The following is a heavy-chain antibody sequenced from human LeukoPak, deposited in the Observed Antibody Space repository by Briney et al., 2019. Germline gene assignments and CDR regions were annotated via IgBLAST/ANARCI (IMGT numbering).Heavy chain of an antibody. CDR1: GFTFSSYG. V-gene: IGHV3-30*02. J-gene: IGHJ4*02. CDR2: IRYDGSNK. Sequence: PGGSLRLSCAASGFTFSSYGMHWVRQAPGKGLEWVAFIRYDGSNKYYADSVKGRFTISRDNSKNTLYLQMNSLRAEDTAVYYCAKLNPRVLWFGEVRGYFDYWGQGTLVTVSS. CDR3: AKLNPRVLWFGEVRGYFDY. D-gene: IGHD3-10*01.